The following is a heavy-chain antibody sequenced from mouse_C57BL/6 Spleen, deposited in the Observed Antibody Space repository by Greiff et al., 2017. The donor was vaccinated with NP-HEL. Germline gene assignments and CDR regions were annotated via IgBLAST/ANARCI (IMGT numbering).Heavy chain of an antibody. J-gene: IGHJ1*03. CDR2: ISYDGSN. D-gene: IGHD2-4*01. CDR3: ARVYDYDHYWYFDV. CDR1: GYSITSGYY. V-gene: IGHV3-6*01. Sequence: EVKLQESGPGLVKPSQSLSLTCSVTGYSITSGYYWNWIRQFPGNKLEWMGYISYDGSNNYNPSLKNRISITRDTSKNQFFLKLNSVTTEDTATYYCARVYDYDHYWYFDVWGTGTTVTVSS.